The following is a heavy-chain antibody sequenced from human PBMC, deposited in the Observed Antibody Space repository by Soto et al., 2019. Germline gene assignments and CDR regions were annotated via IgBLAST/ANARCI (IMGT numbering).Heavy chain of an antibody. Sequence: PSETLSLTCTVSGGSISSYYWSWIRQPPGKGLEWIGYIYYSGSTNYNPSLKSRVTISVDTSKNQFSLKLSSVTAADTAVYYCAREYGQLAPWFDPWGQGTLVTVSS. V-gene: IGHV4-59*01. J-gene: IGHJ5*02. D-gene: IGHD6-6*01. CDR3: AREYGQLAPWFDP. CDR2: IYYSGST. CDR1: GGSISSYY.